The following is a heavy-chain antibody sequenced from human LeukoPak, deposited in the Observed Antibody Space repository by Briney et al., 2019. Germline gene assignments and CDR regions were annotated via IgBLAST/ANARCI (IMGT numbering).Heavy chain of an antibody. J-gene: IGHJ4*02. V-gene: IGHV5-51*01. D-gene: IGHD5-24*01. CDR3: ARQEMATIKD. CDR1: GYIFTSYW. CDR2: IYPGDSDT. Sequence: KPGESLQISCKGSGYIFTSYWIGWVRQLPGKGLEWMGIIYPGDSDTRYSPSFRGQVTISADKSISTAYLQWSSLKASDTAMYYCARQEMATIKDWGQGTLVTVSS.